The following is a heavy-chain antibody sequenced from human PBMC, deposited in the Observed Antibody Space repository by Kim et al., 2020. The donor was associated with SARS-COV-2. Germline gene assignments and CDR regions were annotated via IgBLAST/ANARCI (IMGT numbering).Heavy chain of an antibody. CDR1: GGSFSGYY. D-gene: IGHD4-4*01. Sequence: SETLSLTCAVYGGSFSGYYWSWIRQPPGKGLEWIGEINHSGSTNYNPSLKSRVTISVDTSKNQFSLKLSSVTAADTAVYYCARLPRSTVTTYYQYYGMDV. CDR2: INHSGST. CDR3: ARLPRSTVTTYYQYYGMDV. V-gene: IGHV4-34*01. J-gene: IGHJ6*01.